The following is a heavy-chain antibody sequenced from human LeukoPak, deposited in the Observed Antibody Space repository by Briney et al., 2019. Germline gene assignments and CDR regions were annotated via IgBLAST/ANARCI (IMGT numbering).Heavy chain of an antibody. CDR3: ARRRVVVVAATVPSLKRYWYFDV. Sequence: PSETLSLTCAVYGRSFSGYYWSWIRQPPGKGLEWIGEINHSGSTNYNPSLKSRVTISVDTSKNQFSLKLSSVTAADTAVYYCARRRVVVVAATVPSLKRYWYFDVWGRGTLVTVSS. D-gene: IGHD2-15*01. V-gene: IGHV4-34*01. CDR2: INHSGST. CDR1: GRSFSGYY. J-gene: IGHJ2*01.